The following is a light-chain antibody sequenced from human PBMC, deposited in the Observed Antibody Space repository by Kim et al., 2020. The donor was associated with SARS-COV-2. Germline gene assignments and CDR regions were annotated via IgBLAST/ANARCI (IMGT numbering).Light chain of an antibody. CDR1: SSDVGGYNY. Sequence: QSALTQPASVSGSPGQSITISCTGTSSDVGGYNYVSWYQQHPGKAPKLMIYDVSKRPSGVSNRFSGSKSGNTASLTISGLKTEDEADYYCQSYESSDVWVFGRGTQLTVL. J-gene: IGLJ3*02. CDR3: QSYESSDVWV. CDR2: DVS. V-gene: IGLV2-14*01.